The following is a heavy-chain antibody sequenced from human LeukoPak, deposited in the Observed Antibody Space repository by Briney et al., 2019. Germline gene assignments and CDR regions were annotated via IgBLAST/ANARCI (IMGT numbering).Heavy chain of an antibody. D-gene: IGHD5-12*01. J-gene: IGHJ4*02. CDR1: GGTFSSYA. V-gene: IGHV1-69*01. Sequence: SVKVSCKASGGTFSSYAISWVRQAPGQGLEWMGGIIPTFGTANYAQKFQGRVTITADESTSTAYMELSSLRSEDPAVYYCARYSGYDLYYFDYWGQGTLVTVSS. CDR2: IIPTFGTA. CDR3: ARYSGYDLYYFDY.